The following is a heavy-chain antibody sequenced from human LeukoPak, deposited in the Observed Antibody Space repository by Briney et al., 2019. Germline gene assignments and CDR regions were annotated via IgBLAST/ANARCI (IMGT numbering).Heavy chain of an antibody. CDR1: GVTFSTYG. J-gene: IGHJ4*02. CDR3: AKDWRVNNTPNDF. CDR2: ISASGGDA. D-gene: IGHD3-22*01. V-gene: IGHV3-23*01. Sequence: WGSLRLSCAASGVTFSTYGMSWVRQAPGKGLEWVSVISASGGDAAYADSVRGRFTISRDNSKNTLYLHMDSLRVEDTAVYYCAKDWRVNNTPNDFWGQGTLVTVSS.